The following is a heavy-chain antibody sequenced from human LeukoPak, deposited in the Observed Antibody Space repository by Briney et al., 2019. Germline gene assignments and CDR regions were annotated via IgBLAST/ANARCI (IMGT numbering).Heavy chain of an antibody. V-gene: IGHV4-31*03. D-gene: IGHD5-18*01. CDR3: ARIRGYSYGFEDY. J-gene: IGHJ4*02. CDR1: GGSVSSGAYY. Sequence: RASETLSLTCTVSGGSVSSGAYYWSWIRQHPGKGLEWIGYIYYSGSTYYNPSLKSRVTISVDTSKNQFSLKLSSVTAADTAVYYCARIRGYSYGFEDYWGQGTLVTVSS. CDR2: IYYSGST.